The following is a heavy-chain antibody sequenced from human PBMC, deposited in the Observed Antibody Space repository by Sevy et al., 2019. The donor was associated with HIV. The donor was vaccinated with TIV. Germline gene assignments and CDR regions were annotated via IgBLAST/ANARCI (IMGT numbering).Heavy chain of an antibody. D-gene: IGHD3-16*01. CDR1: GGSIRNSNW. CDR2: IYHSGTT. CDR3: ARLTGGVDSGFQY. V-gene: IGHV4-4*02. Sequence: SETLSLTCAVSGGSIRNSNWWSWVRQAPGKGLEWIGEIYHSGTTNYKPSLKSRVTISLDKSKNQFSLKLSSVTAADTAVYYCARLTGGVDSGFQYWGQGTLVTVSS. J-gene: IGHJ1*01.